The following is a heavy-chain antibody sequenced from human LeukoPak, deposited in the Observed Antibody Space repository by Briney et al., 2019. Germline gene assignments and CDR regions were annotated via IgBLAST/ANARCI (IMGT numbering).Heavy chain of an antibody. Sequence: PGGSLRLSCAASGFTFSDYYMSWIRQAPGKGLEWVSYISSSGSTIYYADSVKGRFTISRDNAKNSLYLQMNSLRAEDTAVYYCASSRSPRSLRPPRDPNAEYFQHWGQGTLVTVSS. D-gene: IGHD3-16*01. J-gene: IGHJ1*01. V-gene: IGHV3-11*04. CDR2: ISSSGSTI. CDR1: GFTFSDYY. CDR3: ASSRSPRSLRPPRDPNAEYFQH.